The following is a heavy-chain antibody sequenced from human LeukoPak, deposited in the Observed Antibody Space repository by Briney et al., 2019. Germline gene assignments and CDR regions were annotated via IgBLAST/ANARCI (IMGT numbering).Heavy chain of an antibody. D-gene: IGHD3-22*01. Sequence: GGSLRLSCAASGFTFSSYAMSWVRQAPGKGLEWVSAISGSGGSTYYADSVKGRFTISRDNSKNTLYPQMNSLRAEDTAVYYCAKDPSTYYYDSSGYYRPTFFDYWGQGTLVTVSS. V-gene: IGHV3-23*01. J-gene: IGHJ4*02. CDR3: AKDPSTYYYDSSGYYRPTFFDY. CDR2: ISGSGGST. CDR1: GFTFSSYA.